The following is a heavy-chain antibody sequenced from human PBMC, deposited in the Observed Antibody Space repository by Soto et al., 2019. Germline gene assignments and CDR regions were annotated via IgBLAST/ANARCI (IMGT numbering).Heavy chain of an antibody. Sequence: EVQLLESGGGLVQPGGSLRLSCAASGFTFSSYAMKWVRQAPGKGLEWVSGISGSGGRTYYAESVKGRFTISRDNSKNTLDLQMNSVRAEDTAVYYCAKVGCGSECSYLVDNWGQGILVTVSS. J-gene: IGHJ4*02. CDR2: ISGSGGRT. D-gene: IGHD2-21*01. V-gene: IGHV3-23*01. CDR1: GFTFSSYA. CDR3: AKVGCGSECSYLVDN.